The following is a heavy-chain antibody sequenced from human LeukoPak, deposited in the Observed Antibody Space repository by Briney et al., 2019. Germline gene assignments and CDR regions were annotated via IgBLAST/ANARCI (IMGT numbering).Heavy chain of an antibody. D-gene: IGHD3-16*01. CDR3: ARVLQHYYVRSSGSEIGGYYLDY. CDR1: VFTFSTHA. Sequence: GGALRLSCAASVFTFSTHALHWGRQAPGKGLEWVALLSADRTTKFYADSVKDRFTTSRDNSKNTLYLQMTSLRPEDTAVDYCARVLQHYYVRSSGSEIGGYYLDYWGEGTLVTVSS. CDR2: LSADRTTK. V-gene: IGHV3-30*04. J-gene: IGHJ4*02.